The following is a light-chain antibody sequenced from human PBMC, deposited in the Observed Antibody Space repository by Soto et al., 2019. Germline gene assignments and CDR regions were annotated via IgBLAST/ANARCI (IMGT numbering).Light chain of an antibody. CDR2: KIS. J-gene: IGKJ1*01. CDR3: MQATQFSWT. CDR1: ESLVHSDGNTY. Sequence: DIVMTQTPLSSPVTLGQPASISCRSSESLVHSDGNTYLSWLHQRPGQPPRLLIYKISKRLPGVPERISGSGAGTEFTLKISRVEAKDVGIYYCMQATQFSWTFGQGTKVEI. V-gene: IGKV2-24*01.